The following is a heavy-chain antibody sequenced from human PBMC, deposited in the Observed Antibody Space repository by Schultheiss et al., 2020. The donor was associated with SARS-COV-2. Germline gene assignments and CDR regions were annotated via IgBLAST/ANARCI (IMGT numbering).Heavy chain of an antibody. CDR3: ARGSSGWHNWFDP. CDR1: GYSFTSYA. V-gene: IGHV1-3*01. D-gene: IGHD6-19*01. J-gene: IGHJ5*02. Sequence: ASVKVSCKASGYSFTSYAMHWVRQAPGQRLEWMGWINAGNGNAKYSQKFQDRVTITRDTSASTAYMELSSLRSEDTAVYYCARGSSGWHNWFDPWGQGTLVTVSS. CDR2: INAGNGNA.